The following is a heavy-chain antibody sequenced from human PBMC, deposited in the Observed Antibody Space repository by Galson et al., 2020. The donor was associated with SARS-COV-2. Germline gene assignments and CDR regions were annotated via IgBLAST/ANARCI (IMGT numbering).Heavy chain of an antibody. J-gene: IGHJ4*02. CDR2: IYSSGSA. CDR3: ARDNAGTYGVSVFDY. Sequence: GRSLRLPCEVSGFTVTSSYMSWVRHAPGKGLQWVSSIYSSGSAYHGKSVKGRFTISRDNSRNSLFLQMNGLREEDAAVYYCARDNAGTYGVSVFDYWGQGARVTVSS. CDR1: GFTVTSSY. V-gene: IGHV3-66*01. D-gene: IGHD3-10*01.